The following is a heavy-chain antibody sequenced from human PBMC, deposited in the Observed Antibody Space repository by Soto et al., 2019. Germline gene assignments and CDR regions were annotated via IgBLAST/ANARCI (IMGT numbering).Heavy chain of an antibody. D-gene: IGHD4-17*01. J-gene: IGHJ4*02. Sequence: GASVKASCKACGYTFTSYDINWVRQATGQGLEWMGWINTKSGNRGYAQQFQGRVIMTSSTSISTAYMELSSLRSEDTAVYYCVRVYGEIDYWGQGTLVTVSS. CDR1: GYTFTSYD. CDR3: VRVYGEIDY. CDR2: INTKSGNR. V-gene: IGHV1-8*01.